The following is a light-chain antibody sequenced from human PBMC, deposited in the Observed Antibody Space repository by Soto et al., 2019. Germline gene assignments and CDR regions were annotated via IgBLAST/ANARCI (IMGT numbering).Light chain of an antibody. V-gene: IGKV3D-15*01. CDR2: GAS. J-gene: IGKJ1*01. CDR1: QSVSSN. CDR3: QQYNNWPPWT. Sequence: EIVLTQSPATLSVSPGERVTLSCRASQSVSSNLAWHQQKPGQAPRLLIHGASNRASGIPDRFSGSGSETEFTLTISSLQSEDFAVYYCQQYNNWPPWTFGQGTKVDIK.